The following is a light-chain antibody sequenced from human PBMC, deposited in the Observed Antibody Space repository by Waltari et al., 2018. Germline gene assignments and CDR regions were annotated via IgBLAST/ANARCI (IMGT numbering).Light chain of an antibody. Sequence: SVLTHPPSVSAPPGQQVTIPCSGSSSNIGNYFVSWYHQLPGATPKLLIYDNNKRPSGIPDRCSASKSGTSATLDITGLQIGDEADYYCATWDNSLTAVVFGGGTKLTVL. J-gene: IGLJ2*01. CDR2: DNN. V-gene: IGLV1-51*01. CDR1: SSNIGNYF. CDR3: ATWDNSLTAVV.